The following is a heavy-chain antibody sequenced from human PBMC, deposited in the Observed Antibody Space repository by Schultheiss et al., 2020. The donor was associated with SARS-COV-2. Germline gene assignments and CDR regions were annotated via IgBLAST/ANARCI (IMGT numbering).Heavy chain of an antibody. CDR2: IYYSGST. CDR1: GGSVSSGSYY. Sequence: SETLSLTCTVSGGSVSSGSYYWSWIRQPPGKGLEWIGYIYYSGSTNYNPSLKSRVTISVDTSKNQFSLKLSSVTAADTAVYYCARGTTVTAVGYWGQGTLVTVSS. J-gene: IGHJ4*02. D-gene: IGHD2-21*02. CDR3: ARGTTVTAVGY. V-gene: IGHV4-61*01.